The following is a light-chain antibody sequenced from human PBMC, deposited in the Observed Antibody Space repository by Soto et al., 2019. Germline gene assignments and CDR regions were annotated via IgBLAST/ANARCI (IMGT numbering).Light chain of an antibody. J-gene: IGLJ1*01. CDR2: EGI. V-gene: IGLV2-23*01. CDR1: SSTVGGFNV. CDR3: CSYVGATTYV. Sequence: QSVMTQPASVSGSPGQSISISCPGTSSTVGGFNVVSWYQQHPGRAPNVIIYEGIKRPSGVSNRFSGSNSGSTASLTISGLQAEDEADYYCCSYVGATTYVFGTGTKVTV.